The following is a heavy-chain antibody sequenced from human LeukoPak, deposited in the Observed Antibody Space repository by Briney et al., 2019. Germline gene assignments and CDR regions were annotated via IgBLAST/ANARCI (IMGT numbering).Heavy chain of an antibody. V-gene: IGHV1-69*13. CDR2: IIPLFGTA. D-gene: IGHD5-18*01. Sequence: GASVKVSCKASGGTFSSYGISWVRQAPGQGLEWMGGIIPLFGTANYAQKFQGRLTISADESTSAVYMELTSLRSEDTAEYYCARVASGYNYGDQFDFWGQGTLVTVSS. CDR1: GGTFSSYG. CDR3: ARVASGYNYGDQFDF. J-gene: IGHJ4*02.